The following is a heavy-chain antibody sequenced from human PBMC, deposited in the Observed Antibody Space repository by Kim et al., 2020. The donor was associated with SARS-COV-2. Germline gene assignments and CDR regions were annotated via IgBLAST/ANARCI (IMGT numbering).Heavy chain of an antibody. J-gene: IGHJ4*02. CDR2: T. V-gene: IGHV1-8*01. CDR3: ARGRGGQRGYI. D-gene: IGHD5-18*01. Sequence: TGYAQKFQGRVTMTRNTSISTAYMELSSLRSEDTAVYYCARGRGGQRGYIWGQGTLVTVSS.